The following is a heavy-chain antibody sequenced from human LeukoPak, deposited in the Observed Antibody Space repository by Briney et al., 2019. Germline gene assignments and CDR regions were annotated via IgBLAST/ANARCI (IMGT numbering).Heavy chain of an antibody. CDR1: GGSISSSSYY. Sequence: PSETLSLTCTVSGGSISSSSYYWGWIRQPPGKGLEWIGTIYYTGSTYYNPSLKSRVTISIDTSKNQFSLRPSSVTAADTAVYFCARASNYFDILYWGQGTLVTVSS. V-gene: IGHV4-39*01. D-gene: IGHD3-22*01. CDR3: ARASNYFDILY. J-gene: IGHJ4*02. CDR2: IYYTGST.